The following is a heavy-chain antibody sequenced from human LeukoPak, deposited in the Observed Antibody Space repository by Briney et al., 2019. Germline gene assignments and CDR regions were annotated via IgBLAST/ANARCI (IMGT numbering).Heavy chain of an antibody. CDR1: GFPFSSYA. Sequence: GGSLRLSCAASGFPFSSYAMSWVRQAPGKGLEWVSAISGSGGSTYCADSVKGRFTISRDNSKNTLYLQMNSLRAEDTAVYYCAKSLYSSSWNAFDIWGQGTMVTVSS. CDR2: ISGSGGST. J-gene: IGHJ3*02. D-gene: IGHD6-13*01. CDR3: AKSLYSSSWNAFDI. V-gene: IGHV3-23*01.